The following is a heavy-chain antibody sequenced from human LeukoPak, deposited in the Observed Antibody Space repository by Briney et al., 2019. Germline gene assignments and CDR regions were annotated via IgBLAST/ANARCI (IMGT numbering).Heavy chain of an antibody. CDR2: IWYDGSNK. CDR1: GFTFSSYG. V-gene: IGHV3-33*06. CDR3: AKGDYGGDFRYFDY. D-gene: IGHD4-23*01. J-gene: IGHJ4*02. Sequence: PGRSLRLSCAASGFTFSSYGMHWVRQAPGKGLEWVAVIWYDGSNKYYADSVKGRFTISRDNSKNTLFLQMSSLRAEDTAVYYCAKGDYGGDFRYFDYWGQGTLVTVSS.